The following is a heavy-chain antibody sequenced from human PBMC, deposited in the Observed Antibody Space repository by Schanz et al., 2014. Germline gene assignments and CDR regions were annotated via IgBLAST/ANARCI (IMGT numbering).Heavy chain of an antibody. CDR2: IYHSGSP. D-gene: IGHD1-26*01. Sequence: QVQLQESGPGLVKPSETLSLTCTVSGASISFYDWNWIRQSPGKGLEWIGYIYHSGSPIYNPSLQSRAPISIDPSKNQFSLKMGSVTAADTAMYFCARQGDVYRLDYWGQGTLVTVTS. V-gene: IGHV4-59*08. J-gene: IGHJ4*02. CDR3: ARQGDVYRLDY. CDR1: GASISFYD.